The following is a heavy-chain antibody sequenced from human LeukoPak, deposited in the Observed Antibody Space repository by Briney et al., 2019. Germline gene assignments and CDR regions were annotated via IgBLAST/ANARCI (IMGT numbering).Heavy chain of an antibody. CDR2: IYSGGKT. CDR3: ARERGYYYDSSGYLGY. CDR1: GFTVSNNY. V-gene: IGHV3-53*01. Sequence: PGGSLRLSCAVSGFTVSNNYMSWVRQAPGKGLEWVSVIYSGGKTYYADSVKGRFTISRDNAKNSLYLQMNSLRAEDTAVYYCARERGYYYDSSGYLGYWGQGTLVTVSS. D-gene: IGHD3-22*01. J-gene: IGHJ4*02.